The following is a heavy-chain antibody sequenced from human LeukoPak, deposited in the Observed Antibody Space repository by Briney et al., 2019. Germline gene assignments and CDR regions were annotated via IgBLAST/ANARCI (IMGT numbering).Heavy chain of an antibody. CDR3: LTSSFDH. J-gene: IGHJ4*02. CDR1: GFTLGDYD. CDR2: ISSNSDTI. Sequence: GGSLRLSCAASGFTLGDYDIHWVRQAPGKGPEWVSSISSNSDTIAYAEPVRGRFTVSRDNTINSLYLQMDSLRVEDTALYYCLTSSFDHWGQGTLVTVSS. V-gene: IGHV3-9*01.